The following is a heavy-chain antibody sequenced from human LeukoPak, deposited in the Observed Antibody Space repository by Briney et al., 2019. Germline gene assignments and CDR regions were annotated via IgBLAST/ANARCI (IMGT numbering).Heavy chain of an antibody. CDR1: GFTVSSTY. CDR2: IHSDGSGGKS. J-gene: IGHJ4*02. Sequence: PGGSLRLSCSASGFTVSSTYMSWVRQTPGKGLEWVSIIHSDGSGGKSYYADSVKGRFTISRDNSKNTLYLQMNSLRAEDTAVYYCARELKSSSWYALCCPDYWGQGTLVTVSS. D-gene: IGHD6-13*01. CDR3: ARELKSSSWYALCCPDY. V-gene: IGHV3-53*05.